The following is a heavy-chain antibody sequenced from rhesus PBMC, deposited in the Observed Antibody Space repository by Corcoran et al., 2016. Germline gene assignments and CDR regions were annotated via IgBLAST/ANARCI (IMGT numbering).Heavy chain of an antibody. Sequence: DVQLVESGGGLVKPGGSLRLSCVASGFTFSSSEMHWVRQAPGQGLELGEVSSESGGTTYYAESVKGRFTISRDNAKNARFLQMNSLRAEDTAVYYCTKAGTTSFGLDSWGQGVVVTVSS. CDR1: GFTFSSSE. CDR2: SSESGGTT. J-gene: IGHJ6*01. V-gene: IGHV3-100*02. D-gene: IGHD1-20*01. CDR3: TKAGTTSFGLDS.